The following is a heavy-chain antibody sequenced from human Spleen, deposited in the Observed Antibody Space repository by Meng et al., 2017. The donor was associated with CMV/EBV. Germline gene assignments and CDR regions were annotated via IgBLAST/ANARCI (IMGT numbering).Heavy chain of an antibody. V-gene: IGHV1-2*02. CDR1: GYIFTCYY. Sequence: CKASGYIFTCYYMHWVRQAPGQGLEWMGWIDPKRGVTNYAQTFQGRVTMTRDTSINTAYMQLNWLTYDDTAVFYCASGGEKGSYTDFWGQGTLVTVSS. J-gene: IGHJ4*02. D-gene: IGHD1-26*01. CDR3: ASGGEKGSYTDF. CDR2: IDPKRGVT.